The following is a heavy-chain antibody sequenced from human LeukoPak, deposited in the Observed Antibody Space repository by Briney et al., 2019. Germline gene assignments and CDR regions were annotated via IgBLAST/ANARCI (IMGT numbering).Heavy chain of an antibody. Sequence: GSLRLSCAASGFTVSSNYMSWVRQAPGKGLDWIGYIYYSGSTNYNPSLKSRVTISVDTSKNQFSLKLSSVTAADTAVYYCARHQGSPRYGMDVWGQGTTVTVSS. J-gene: IGHJ6*02. CDR1: GFTVSSNY. CDR3: ARHQGSPRYGMDV. V-gene: IGHV4-59*08. CDR2: IYYSGST.